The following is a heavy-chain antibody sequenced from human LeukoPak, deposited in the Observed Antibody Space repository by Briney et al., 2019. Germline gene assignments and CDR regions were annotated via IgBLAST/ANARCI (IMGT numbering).Heavy chain of an antibody. CDR3: ARGYEYYYDSSGLTYFDY. Sequence: GGPLRLSCAASGFTFSSYAMHWVRQAPGKGLEWVAVISYDGSNKYYADSVKGRFTISRDNSKNTLYLQMNSLRAEDTAVYYCARGYEYYYDSSGLTYFDYWGQGTLVTVSS. CDR2: ISYDGSNK. CDR1: GFTFSSYA. J-gene: IGHJ4*02. D-gene: IGHD3-22*01. V-gene: IGHV3-30-3*01.